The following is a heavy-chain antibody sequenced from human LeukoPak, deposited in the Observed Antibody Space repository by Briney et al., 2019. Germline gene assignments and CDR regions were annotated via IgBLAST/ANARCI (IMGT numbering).Heavy chain of an antibody. V-gene: IGHV1-18*04. CDR1: GYTFTSYY. CDR3: AREVWESSTSCWFDY. D-gene: IGHD2-2*01. CDR2: ISAYNGNT. J-gene: IGHJ4*02. Sequence: ASVKVSCKASGYTFTSYYMHWVRQAPGQGLEWMGWISAYNGNTNYAQKLQGRVTMTTDTSTSTAYMELRSLRSDDTAVYYCAREVWESSTSCWFDYWGQGTLVTVSS.